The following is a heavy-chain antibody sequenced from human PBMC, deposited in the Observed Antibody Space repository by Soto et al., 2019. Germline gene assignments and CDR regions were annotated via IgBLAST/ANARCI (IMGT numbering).Heavy chain of an antibody. J-gene: IGHJ5*02. CDR2: MNPNSGNT. D-gene: IGHD6-13*01. CDR3: ALGQFTGYSSSWYSNWFDP. CDR1: GYTFTSYD. Sequence: QVPLVQSGAEVKKPGASVKVSCKASGYTFTSYDINWVRQATGQGLEWMGWMNPNSGNTGYAQKFQGRVTMTRNTSISTAYMELSSLRSEDTAVYYCALGQFTGYSSSWYSNWFDPWGQGTLVTVSS. V-gene: IGHV1-8*01.